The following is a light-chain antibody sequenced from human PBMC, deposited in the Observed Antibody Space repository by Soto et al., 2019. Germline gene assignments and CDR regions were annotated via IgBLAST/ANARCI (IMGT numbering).Light chain of an antibody. J-gene: IGKJ3*01. CDR2: GAS. Sequence: DIQMTQSPSSLSASVGDRVTITYQASQDITNYLCWFQQKPGKAPKLLIYGASNLQTGVPSRLSGGGSGTDFTFTLSSLHPEDFATYCCQQYDNLFGPGTKVDIK. CDR1: QDITNY. CDR3: QQYDNL. V-gene: IGKV1-33*01.